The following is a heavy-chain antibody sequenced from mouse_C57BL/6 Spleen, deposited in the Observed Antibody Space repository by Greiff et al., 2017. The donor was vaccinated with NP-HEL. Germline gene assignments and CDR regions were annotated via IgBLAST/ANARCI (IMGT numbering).Heavy chain of an antibody. CDR1: GYTFTDYY. CDR2: INPNNGGT. V-gene: IGHV1-26*01. Sequence: EVQLQQSGPELVKPGASVKISCKASGYTFTDYYMNWVKQSHGKSLEWIGDINPNNGGTSYNQKFKGKATLTVDKSSSTAYMELRSLTSEDSAVYYCAGRWPPDYWGQGTTLTVSS. CDR3: AGRWPPDY. D-gene: IGHD2-3*01. J-gene: IGHJ2*01.